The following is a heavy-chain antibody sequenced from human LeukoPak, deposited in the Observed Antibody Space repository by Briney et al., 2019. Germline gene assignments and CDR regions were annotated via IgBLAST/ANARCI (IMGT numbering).Heavy chain of an antibody. CDR2: IKSKTDGGTT. V-gene: IGHV3-15*01. CDR1: GFTFSNAW. CDR3: AREKIWAATGAFDI. J-gene: IGHJ3*02. Sequence: GGSLRLSCAASGFTFSNAWMSWVRQAPGKGLEWVGRIKSKTDGGTTDYAAPVKGRFTISRDDSKNTLYLQMNSLKTEDTAVYYCAREKIWAATGAFDIWGQGTMVTVSS. D-gene: IGHD1-14*01.